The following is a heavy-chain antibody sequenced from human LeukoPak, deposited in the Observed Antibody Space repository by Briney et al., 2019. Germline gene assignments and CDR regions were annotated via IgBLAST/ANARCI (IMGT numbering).Heavy chain of an antibody. J-gene: IGHJ4*02. V-gene: IGHV3-30*19. CDR2: ISYDGSNK. CDR3: ARAIWYYDSSGPGDY. Sequence: QPGGSLRLSCAASGFTFSTYGMHWVRQAPGKGLEGVAVISYDGSNKYYADSVKGRFTISRDNSKNTLYLQMNSLRAEDTAVYYCARAIWYYDSSGPGDYWGQGTLVTVSS. CDR1: GFTFSTYG. D-gene: IGHD3-22*01.